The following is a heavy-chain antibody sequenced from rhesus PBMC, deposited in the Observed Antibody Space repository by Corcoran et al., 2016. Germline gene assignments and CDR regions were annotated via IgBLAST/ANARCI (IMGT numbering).Heavy chain of an antibody. CDR1: GGSISDDYY. CDR3: ARDLGGFDY. D-gene: IGHD3-34*01. CDR2: ICGSGGGT. V-gene: IGHV4-106*01. Sequence: QVQLQESGPGLVKPSETLSLTCAVSGGSISDDYYWSWIRQPPGKGLEWFGYICGSGGGTNYNPSLKNRVTISIDTSKNQFSLKLSSVTAADTAVYYCARDLGGFDYWGQGVLVTVSS. J-gene: IGHJ4*01.